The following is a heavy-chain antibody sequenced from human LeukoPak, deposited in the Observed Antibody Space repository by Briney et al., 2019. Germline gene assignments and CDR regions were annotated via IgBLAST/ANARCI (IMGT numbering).Heavy chain of an antibody. CDR1: GYTFTSYY. CDR3: ARVEGGQYCSGGSCYSWWLDP. CDR2: INPSGGST. D-gene: IGHD2-15*01. V-gene: IGHV1-46*01. Sequence: ASVKVSCKASGYTFTSYYMHWVRQAPGQGLEWMGIINPSGGSTSYAQKFQGRVTMTRDTSTSTVYMELSSLRSEDTAVYYCARVEGGQYCSGGSCYSWWLDPWGQGTLVTVSS. J-gene: IGHJ5*02.